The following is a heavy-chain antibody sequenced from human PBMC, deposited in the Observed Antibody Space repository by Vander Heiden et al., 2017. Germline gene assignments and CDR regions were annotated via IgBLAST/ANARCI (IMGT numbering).Heavy chain of an antibody. CDR1: GFTFSSYG. CDR3: ARVIWSGHHLRYYYYGMDV. CDR2: IWYDGSNK. V-gene: IGHV3-33*01. D-gene: IGHD3-3*01. J-gene: IGHJ6*02. Sequence: QVQLVESGGGVVQPGRSLRLSCAASGFTFSSYGIHWVRQAPGKGLEWVAVIWYDGSNKYYGESVKGRFTISRDNSKNTLYLQMNSLRAEDTAVYYCARVIWSGHHLRYYYYGMDVWGQGTTVTVSS.